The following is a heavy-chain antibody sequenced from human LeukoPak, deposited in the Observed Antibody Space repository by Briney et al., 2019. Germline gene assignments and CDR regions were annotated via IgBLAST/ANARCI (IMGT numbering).Heavy chain of an antibody. V-gene: IGHV1-46*01. D-gene: IGHD2-2*01. CDR2: INPSGGTT. Sequence: GASVKVSCKASGYTFTSYHMHWVRQAPGQGLEWMGIINPSGGTTNYAQKFRGRVTMTRDMSTSTVYMELSSLRSEDTAVYYCARGVTGRYCSSTSCHWRAWFDPWGQGTLVTVSS. CDR1: GYTFTSYH. J-gene: IGHJ5*02. CDR3: ARGVTGRYCSSTSCHWRAWFDP.